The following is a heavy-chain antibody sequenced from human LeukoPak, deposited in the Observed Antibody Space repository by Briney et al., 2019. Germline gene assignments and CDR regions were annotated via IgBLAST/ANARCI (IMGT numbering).Heavy chain of an antibody. J-gene: IGHJ6*02. CDR1: GFTFSSHT. V-gene: IGHV3-30-3*01. D-gene: IGHD3-10*01. Sequence: PGGSLRLSCAASGFTFSSHTMDWVRQAPGKGLEWVARISYAGSDNYYADSVKGRFTISSDNPKNTLYLQMDSLRAEDTAVYYCARAAHTTYVLGRYYYYAMDVWGQGTTVTVSS. CDR3: ARAAHTTYVLGRYYYYAMDV. CDR2: ISYAGSDN.